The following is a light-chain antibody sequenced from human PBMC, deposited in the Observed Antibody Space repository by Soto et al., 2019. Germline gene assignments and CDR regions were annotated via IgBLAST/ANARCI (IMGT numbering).Light chain of an antibody. CDR3: QQYGSSPIT. CDR1: QSISDW. V-gene: IGKV1-5*03. CDR2: KAS. J-gene: IGKJ5*01. Sequence: DIQMTQSPSTLSASVGDRVTITCRASQSISDWLSWYQQKPGKVPKLLIYKASNLESGVPSRFSGSGSGTEFTLTISSLQPDDFAVYYCQQYGSSPITFGQGTRLEIK.